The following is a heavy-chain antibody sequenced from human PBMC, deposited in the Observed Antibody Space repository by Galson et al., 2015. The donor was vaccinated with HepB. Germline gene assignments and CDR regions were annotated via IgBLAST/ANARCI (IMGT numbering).Heavy chain of an antibody. Sequence: SLRLSCAASGFSLSNSAMHWVRQAPGKGLEWVAKISYDAKHVYYADSVRGRSAISRDYSKNALYLEMNRLRVEDTAVYYCAADATTIVTAFDYWGQGTLVTVSS. CDR2: ISYDAKHV. CDR3: AADATTIVTAFDY. V-gene: IGHV3-30*03. J-gene: IGHJ4*02. CDR1: GFSLSNSA. D-gene: IGHD2-21*02.